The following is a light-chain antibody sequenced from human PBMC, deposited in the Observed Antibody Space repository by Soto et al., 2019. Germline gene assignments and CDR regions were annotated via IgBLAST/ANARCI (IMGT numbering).Light chain of an antibody. Sequence: QLVLTQLPSASASLGASVKLTCTLNSAHSSYPIAWHQQQPEKGPRYLMKVNSDRSHNKGDGIPDRFSGSSSGAERYLTIASLQSEDEADYYCQTWATGIRVFGGGTKVTVL. V-gene: IGLV4-69*01. CDR2: VNSDRSH. J-gene: IGLJ3*02. CDR1: SAHSSYP. CDR3: QTWATGIRV.